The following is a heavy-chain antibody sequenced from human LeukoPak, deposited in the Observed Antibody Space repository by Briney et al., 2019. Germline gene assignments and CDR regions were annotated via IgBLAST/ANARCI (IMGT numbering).Heavy chain of an antibody. D-gene: IGHD6-19*01. Sequence: GGSLRLSCAASGFTFNNYDMHWVRHVIGKGLEWVSAVDSAGAPHYAGSVKGRFTISRENAKKSLYLQMDSLGAGDTAVYYCVKEALTVAGNWHFDLWGRGTLVTVSS. CDR2: VDSAGAP. J-gene: IGHJ2*01. CDR1: GFTFNNYD. CDR3: VKEALTVAGNWHFDL. V-gene: IGHV3-13*05.